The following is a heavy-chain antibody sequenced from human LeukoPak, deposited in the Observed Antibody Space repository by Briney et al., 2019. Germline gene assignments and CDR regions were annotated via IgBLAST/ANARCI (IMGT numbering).Heavy chain of an antibody. J-gene: IGHJ5*02. CDR1: GFTFSSYA. CDR2: ISSNGGST. V-gene: IGHV3-64*01. Sequence: GGSLRLSCAASGFTFSSYAMHWVRQAPGRGLEYVSAISSNGGSTYYANSVKGRFTISRDNSKNTLYLQMGSLRAEDTAMYYCAKDRLYYDHVWGSYQPFDPWGQGTLVTVSS. D-gene: IGHD3-16*02. CDR3: AKDRLYYDHVWGSYQPFDP.